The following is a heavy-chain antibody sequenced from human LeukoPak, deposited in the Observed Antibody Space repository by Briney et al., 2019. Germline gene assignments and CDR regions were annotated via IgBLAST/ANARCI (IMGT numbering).Heavy chain of an antibody. CDR3: AKDSGSFDFWSGYWVDY. CDR1: GFTFSSYA. Sequence: GGSLRLSCAASGFTFSSYAMSWGRQAPGKGLELVSAVRGSGGRTYCADSVKGRFTISRDNSKNTLYLHMNSLRAEDTAVYYCAKDSGSFDFWSGYWVDYWGQGPLVTVSS. J-gene: IGHJ4*02. V-gene: IGHV3-23*01. CDR2: VRGSGGRT. D-gene: IGHD3-3*01.